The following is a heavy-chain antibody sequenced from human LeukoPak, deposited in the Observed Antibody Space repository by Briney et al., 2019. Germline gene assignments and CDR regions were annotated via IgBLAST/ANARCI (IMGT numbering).Heavy chain of an antibody. CDR1: GFTFSSYA. D-gene: IGHD1-7*01. V-gene: IGHV3-23*01. Sequence: GSLRLSCAASGFTFSSYAMTWVRQAPGKGLEWVSAISGSGGSTYYADSVKGRFTISRDNSKNTLFLQINSLRAEDTAVYYCAKRRGLELLYYYYMDVWGKGTTVTVSS. J-gene: IGHJ6*03. CDR2: ISGSGGST. CDR3: AKRRGLELLYYYYMDV.